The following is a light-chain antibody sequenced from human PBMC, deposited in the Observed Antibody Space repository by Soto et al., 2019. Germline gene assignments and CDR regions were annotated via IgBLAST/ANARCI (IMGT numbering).Light chain of an antibody. CDR2: DAS. CDR1: QNINNY. Sequence: DIQMTQSPSSMSASVGDRVTITCQASQNINNYLNWYQPKPGRAPQLLIYDASNLEAGVPSRLRGSGSGTVFTFSISRLQPEDIATYYCQQYENLPTFGQGTRLEIK. CDR3: QQYENLPT. J-gene: IGKJ5*01. V-gene: IGKV1-33*01.